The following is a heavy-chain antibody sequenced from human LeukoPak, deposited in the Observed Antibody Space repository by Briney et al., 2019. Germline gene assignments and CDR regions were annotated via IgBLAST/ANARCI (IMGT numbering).Heavy chain of an antibody. CDR3: ARDGDSFDY. V-gene: IGHV3-7*01. CDR1: GSTFSDYW. J-gene: IGHJ4*02. D-gene: IGHD3-3*01. Sequence: GGSLRLSCATSGSTFSDYWMTWVRQAPGKGLEWLADIKGDGSKQYYVDSMKGRFTISRDNTKNSLYLQMNSLRAEDTAVYYCARDGDSFDYWGQGTLVTVSS. CDR2: IKGDGSKQ.